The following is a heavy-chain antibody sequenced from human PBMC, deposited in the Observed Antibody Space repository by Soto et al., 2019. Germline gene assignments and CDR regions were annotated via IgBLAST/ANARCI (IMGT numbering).Heavy chain of an antibody. Sequence: EVQLVESGGGLAQPGGSLRLSCAASGFTFTNYAITWVRQAPGKGLDWVSTISRSGEDSYYTDSVKGRFTVSRDNVKNMVHLQMDSLRDEDTAVYFCAKDRSRYTSGWHDWFDPWGQGTLVTVSS. J-gene: IGHJ5*02. CDR1: GFTFTNYA. CDR2: ISRSGEDS. CDR3: AKDRSRYTSGWHDWFDP. D-gene: IGHD6-19*01. V-gene: IGHV3-23*04.